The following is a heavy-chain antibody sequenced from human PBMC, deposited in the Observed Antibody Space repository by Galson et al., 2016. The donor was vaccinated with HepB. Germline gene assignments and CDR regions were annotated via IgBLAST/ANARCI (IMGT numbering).Heavy chain of an antibody. J-gene: IGHJ4*02. CDR1: GFTFRGYW. CDR3: AREHDRNTPDY. CDR2: INQDESEK. Sequence: SLRLSCAASGFTFRGYWMNWFRQAPGKGLEWVANINQDESEKSRVDSLKGRFTISRDNTKNSLYLQMNSLRAEDTAVYYCAREHDRNTPDYWGQGTLVTVSS. V-gene: IGHV3-7*03. D-gene: IGHD3-9*01.